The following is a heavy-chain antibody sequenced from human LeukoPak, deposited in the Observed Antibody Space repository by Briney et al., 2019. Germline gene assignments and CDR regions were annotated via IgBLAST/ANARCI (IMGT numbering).Heavy chain of an antibody. CDR1: GYNFTSYW. CDR3: ARTSVPAAIHGYFDY. V-gene: IGHV5-51*01. J-gene: IGHJ4*02. Sequence: GEALQISCKGSGYNFTSYWIGWVRQLPGKGLEGMGIIYPGDSDTRYSPSFQGQVTISADKSISTAYLQWSSLKASDTAMYYCARTSVPAAIHGYFDYWGQGTLVTVSS. D-gene: IGHD2-2*02. CDR2: IYPGDSDT.